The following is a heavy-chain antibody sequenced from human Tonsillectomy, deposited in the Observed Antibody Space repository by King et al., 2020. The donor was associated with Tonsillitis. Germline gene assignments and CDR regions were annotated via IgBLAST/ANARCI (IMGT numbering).Heavy chain of an antibody. J-gene: IGHJ4*02. CDR1: GGSFSGYY. CDR3: ARGPGYSGYDFDY. Sequence: VPLQQWGAGLLKPSETLSLTCAVYGGSFSGYYWSWIRQPPGKGLEWIGEINHSGSTNYNPSLKSRVTISVDTSKNQFSLKLSSVTAADTAVYYCARGPGYSGYDFDYWGQGTLVTVSS. V-gene: IGHV4-34*01. D-gene: IGHD5-12*01. CDR2: INHSGST.